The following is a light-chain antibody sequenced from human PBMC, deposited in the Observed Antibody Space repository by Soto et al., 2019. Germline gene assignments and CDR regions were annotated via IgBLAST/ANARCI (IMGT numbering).Light chain of an antibody. Sequence: QSVLTQPPSVSGAPGQRVTISCTGSSSNIGAGYAVHWYRLLPGTAPKLLMYRYTNRPSGVPDRFSGSKSGSSASLAITGLQAEDEADYYCSSYTSSATLVFGVGTKVTVL. V-gene: IGLV1-40*01. CDR3: SSYTSSATLV. CDR1: SSNIGAGYA. CDR2: RYT. J-gene: IGLJ2*01.